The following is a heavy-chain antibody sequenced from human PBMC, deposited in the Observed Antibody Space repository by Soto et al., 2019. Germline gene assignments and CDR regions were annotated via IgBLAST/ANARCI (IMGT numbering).Heavy chain of an antibody. CDR1: GGSISSSSYY. CDR2: IYYSGST. D-gene: IGHD3-10*01. V-gene: IGHV4-39*01. CDR3: ASGSDHGSVSPLGFDY. J-gene: IGHJ4*02. Sequence: QLQLQESGPGLVKPSETLSLTCTVSGGSISSSSYYWGWIRQPPGKGLEWIGSIYYSGSTYYNPSLKSRVTISVDTSMNQCSLKLSSVTAADRAVYYCASGSDHGSVSPLGFDYWGQGTLVTVSS.